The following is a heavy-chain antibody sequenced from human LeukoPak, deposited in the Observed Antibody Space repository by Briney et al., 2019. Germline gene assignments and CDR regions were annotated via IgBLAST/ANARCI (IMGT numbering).Heavy chain of an antibody. CDR1: GFTFSSYG. J-gene: IGHJ4*02. V-gene: IGHV3-30*02. D-gene: IGHD6-13*01. CDR3: AKVDSSSWGIPDY. CDR2: IRSDGSIK. Sequence: GGSLRLSCAASGFTFSSYGMHWVRQAPGKGLEWVTFIRSDGSIKYYADSVKGRFTISRDNSKDTLYLQMNSLRTEDTAVYYCAKVDSSSWGIPDYWGQGTLVTVSS.